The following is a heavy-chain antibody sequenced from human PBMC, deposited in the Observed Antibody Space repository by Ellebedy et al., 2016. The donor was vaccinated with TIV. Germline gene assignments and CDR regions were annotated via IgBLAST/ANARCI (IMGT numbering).Heavy chain of an antibody. CDR3: AKELVSRDSLTFDY. J-gene: IGHJ4*02. CDR2: IGPRSDYK. Sequence: GESLKISCAASGFSFSSNAMAWVRQAPGKGLEWVSAIGPRSDYKFYADSVKGRIAISRDNSENTLFLQIYSLRGEDTAVYYCAKELVSRDSLTFDYWGQGVLVTVSS. D-gene: IGHD3-9*01. V-gene: IGHV3-23*01. CDR1: GFSFSSNA.